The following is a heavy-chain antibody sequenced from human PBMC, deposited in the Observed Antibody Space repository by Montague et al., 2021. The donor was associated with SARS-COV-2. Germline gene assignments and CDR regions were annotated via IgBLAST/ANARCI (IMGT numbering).Heavy chain of an antibody. Sequence: ETLSLTCSVSGGSFDSDDFFWGWIRQPPGKRLEWIGVISNGGRTFDNPSLKSRVTISVHTSRNQLSLNVKSVTAADTAVYYCARHRRYDVVTYYPDFWGQGILVTVSS. V-gene: IGHV4-39*01. CDR2: ISNGGRT. D-gene: IGHD3-9*01. CDR1: GGSFDSDDFF. J-gene: IGHJ4*02. CDR3: ARHRRYDVVTYYPDF.